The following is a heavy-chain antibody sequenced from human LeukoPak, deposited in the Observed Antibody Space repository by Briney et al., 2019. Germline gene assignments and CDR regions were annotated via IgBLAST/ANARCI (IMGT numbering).Heavy chain of an antibody. Sequence: GASVKVSCKASGGTFSSYAISWVRQAPGQGLEWMGRIIPILGIANYAQKFQGRATITADKSTSTAYMELSSLRSEDTAVYYCAREGLLWFGELPTGGSRFDPWGQGTLVTVSS. CDR2: IIPILGIA. CDR1: GGTFSSYA. J-gene: IGHJ5*02. D-gene: IGHD3-10*01. V-gene: IGHV1-69*04. CDR3: AREGLLWFGELPTGGSRFDP.